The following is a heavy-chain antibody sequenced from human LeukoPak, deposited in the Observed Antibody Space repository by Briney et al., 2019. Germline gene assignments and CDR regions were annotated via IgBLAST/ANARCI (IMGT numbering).Heavy chain of an antibody. CDR3: ASFHEGDNSGSYAIY. CDR2: INPNNGGT. V-gene: IGHV1-2*06. CDR1: GYTFTGYY. D-gene: IGHD3-22*01. J-gene: IGHJ4*02. Sequence: ASVKVSCRASGYTFTGYYIHWVRQAPGQGLEWMGRINPNNGGTNYAQKFQGRVTMTRDTSISTAYMELSGLSSVDTAVYYCASFHEGDNSGSYAIYWGQGTLVTVSA.